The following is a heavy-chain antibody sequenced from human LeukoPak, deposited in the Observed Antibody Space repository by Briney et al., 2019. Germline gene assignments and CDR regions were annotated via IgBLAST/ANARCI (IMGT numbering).Heavy chain of an antibody. Sequence: PGGSLRLSCAASGFTFSSYEMNWVRQAPGKGLEWVSYISGSGSTIYYADSVKGRFTISRDNAKNMLYLQMNSLRAEDTAVYYCAKDLHYGSADYWGQGTLVTVSS. D-gene: IGHD3-10*01. CDR1: GFTFSSYE. V-gene: IGHV3-48*03. CDR2: ISGSGSTI. CDR3: AKDLHYGSADY. J-gene: IGHJ4*02.